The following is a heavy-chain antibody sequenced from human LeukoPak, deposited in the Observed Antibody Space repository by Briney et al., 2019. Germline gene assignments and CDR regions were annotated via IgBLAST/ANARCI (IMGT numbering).Heavy chain of an antibody. J-gene: IGHJ3*01. V-gene: IGHV3-23*01. CDR2: ITGSGGGT. D-gene: IGHD4-17*01. CDR1: GITFSSYA. Sequence: QTGGSLRLSCAASGITFSSYAMIWVRQAPDKGLEWVAAITGSGGGTYYGDSAKGRFTISRDNSKNTLYLQMNSLRAEDTAVYYCAKDPNGDYIGAFDFWGQGTMVTVSS. CDR3: AKDPNGDYIGAFDF.